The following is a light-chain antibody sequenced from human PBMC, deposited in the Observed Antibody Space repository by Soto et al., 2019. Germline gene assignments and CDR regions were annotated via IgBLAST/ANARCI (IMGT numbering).Light chain of an antibody. J-gene: IGKJ1*01. CDR2: GAS. Sequence: IVMTQSPATLSVSPGERATLSCRASQSVSSDLAWYHQKPGQAPRLLIYGASSRTTGIPDRFSGSGSGTDFTLTISRLEPEDFAVYYCQQYETFGQGTKVDIK. CDR1: QSVSSD. CDR3: QQYET. V-gene: IGKV3D-15*01.